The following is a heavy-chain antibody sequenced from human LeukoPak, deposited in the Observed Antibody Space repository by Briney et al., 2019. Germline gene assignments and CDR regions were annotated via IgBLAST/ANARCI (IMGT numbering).Heavy chain of an antibody. V-gene: IGHV3-23*01. Sequence: GGSLRLSCAASGFTFSSYGMSWVRQAPGKGLEWVSAISGSGGSTYYADSVKGRFTISRDNSKNTLYLQMNSLRAEDTAVYYCAKDKPYMFGYYYYMDVWGKGTTVTISS. CDR1: GFTFSSYG. CDR3: AKDKPYMFGYYYYMDV. J-gene: IGHJ6*03. D-gene: IGHD3-10*02. CDR2: ISGSGGST.